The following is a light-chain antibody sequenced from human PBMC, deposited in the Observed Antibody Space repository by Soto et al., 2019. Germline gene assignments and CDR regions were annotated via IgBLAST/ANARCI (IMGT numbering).Light chain of an antibody. CDR2: EVS. Sequence: QSALTQPPSASGSPGQSVTISCTGTSGDVGGYNFVSWYQQYPGKAPKLMIYEVSKRPSGVPDRFSGSKSGNTASLTVSGLQAEDEADYFCSSYAGSNSFVFGTGTKVTVL. J-gene: IGLJ1*01. V-gene: IGLV2-8*01. CDR3: SSYAGSNSFV. CDR1: SGDVGGYNF.